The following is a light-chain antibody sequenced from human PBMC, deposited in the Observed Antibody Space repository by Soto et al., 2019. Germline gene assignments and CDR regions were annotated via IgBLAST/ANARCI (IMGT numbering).Light chain of an antibody. CDR2: GAS. V-gene: IGKV3-15*01. CDR1: QSVSSN. J-gene: IGKJ1*01. Sequence: EIVMTQSPATLPVSPGERATLSCRASQSVSSNLAWYQQKPGQAPRLLIYGASTRATGIPARFSGSGSGTEFTLTSSSLHSEDFAVYYCQQYNNWPGTFGQGTKVEI. CDR3: QQYNNWPGT.